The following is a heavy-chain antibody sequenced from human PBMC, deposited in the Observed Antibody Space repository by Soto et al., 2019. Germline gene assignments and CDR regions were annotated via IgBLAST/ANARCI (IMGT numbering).Heavy chain of an antibody. D-gene: IGHD6-19*01. CDR3: ARNPRAVAAMHMDV. CDR2: IIPILGIG. V-gene: IGHV1-69*04. J-gene: IGHJ6*03. CDR1: GGTFSSYA. Sequence: QVQLVQSGAEVKKPGSSVKVSCKASGGTFSSYAFNWVRQAPGQGLEWMGRIIPILGIGDYAQRFQGRVTITADKSTSTVYMELSSLRSEDTAVYYCARNPRAVAAMHMDVWGKGTMVTVPS.